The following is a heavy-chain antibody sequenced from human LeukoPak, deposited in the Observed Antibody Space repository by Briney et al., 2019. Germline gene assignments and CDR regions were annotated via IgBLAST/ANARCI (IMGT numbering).Heavy chain of an antibody. Sequence: PGRSLRLSCAASGFTFSTYAMPWVRQAPGKGLEWVAVISYDGSSKYYADSVKGRFTVSSDNSKNTLDLQINSLRDEDTVVYYCARGVPKTSYYYYYMDVWGKGTTVTVSS. CDR2: ISYDGSSK. CDR3: ARGVPKTSYYYYYMDV. V-gene: IGHV3-30*04. D-gene: IGHD4-11*01. J-gene: IGHJ6*03. CDR1: GFTFSTYA.